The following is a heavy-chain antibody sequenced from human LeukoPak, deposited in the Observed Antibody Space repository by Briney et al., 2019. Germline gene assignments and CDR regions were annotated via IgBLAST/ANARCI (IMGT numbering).Heavy chain of an antibody. CDR3: ARRPTVVNGNWFDP. V-gene: IGHV4-61*08. D-gene: IGHD4-23*01. CDR2: IYYSGST. Sequence: SETLSLTCTVSGGSISSGGYYWSWIRQPPGKGLEWIGYIYYSGSTNYNPSLKSRVTISVDTSKNQFSLKLSSVTAADTAVYYCARRPTVVNGNWFDPWGQGTLVTVSS. J-gene: IGHJ5*02. CDR1: GGSISSGGYY.